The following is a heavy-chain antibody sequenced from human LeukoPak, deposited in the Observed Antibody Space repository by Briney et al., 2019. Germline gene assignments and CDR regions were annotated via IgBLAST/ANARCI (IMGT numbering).Heavy chain of an antibody. CDR3: AKDEALRGAMGS. V-gene: IGHV3-23*01. CDR1: GFSFSSYA. D-gene: IGHD3-10*01. J-gene: IGHJ5*02. CDR2: VSSADGSV. Sequence: GRSLRLSCVASGFSFSSYAMNWVRQAPGKGLERVSTVSSADGSVYYRDSVKGRFTISRDHSKNALYLQMNSLRVDDTAMYYCAKDEALRGAMGSWGQGTLVTVSS.